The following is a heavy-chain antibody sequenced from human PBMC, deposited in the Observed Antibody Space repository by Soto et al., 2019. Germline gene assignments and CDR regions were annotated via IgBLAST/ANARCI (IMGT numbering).Heavy chain of an antibody. Sequence: EVQLVESGGGLVQPGGSLRLSCAASGFTFSSYWMSWVRQAPGKGLEWVANIKQDGSEKYYVDSVKGRFTISRDNAKNSLYLPMNSLRAEDTAVYYCARAKQPYYYGMDVWGQGTTVTVSS. J-gene: IGHJ6*02. CDR2: IKQDGSEK. V-gene: IGHV3-7*03. CDR1: GFTFSSYW. CDR3: ARAKQPYYYGMDV.